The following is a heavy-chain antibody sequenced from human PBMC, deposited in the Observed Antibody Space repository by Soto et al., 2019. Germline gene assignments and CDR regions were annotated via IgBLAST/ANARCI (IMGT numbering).Heavy chain of an antibody. V-gene: IGHV1-18*01. CDR2: ISAYNGNT. D-gene: IGHD3-10*01. Sequence: ASVKVSCKASGYTFTSYGISWVRQAPGQGLEWMGWISAYNGNTNYAQKLQGRVTMTTNTSTSTAYMELRSLRSDDTAVYYCAFGSGSYYNMLTVPDYYYGMDVWGQGTTVTVSS. CDR3: AFGSGSYYNMLTVPDYYYGMDV. J-gene: IGHJ6*02. CDR1: GYTFTSYG.